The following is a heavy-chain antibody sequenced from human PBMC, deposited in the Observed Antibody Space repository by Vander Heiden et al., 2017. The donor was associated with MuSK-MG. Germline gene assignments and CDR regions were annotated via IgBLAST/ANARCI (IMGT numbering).Heavy chain of an antibody. Sequence: EVQLLESGGGLVQPGGSLRVSCAASGFTLSTYAMSWVRQAPGKGLEWVSSISGSSGSTYYADSVKGRFTISRDNSKNTLYMQMNDLRVEDTAVYYCAKDKQWLVHDYWGQGTLITVTS. CDR1: GFTLSTYA. CDR3: AKDKQWLVHDY. CDR2: ISGSSGST. V-gene: IGHV3-23*01. D-gene: IGHD6-19*01. J-gene: IGHJ4*02.